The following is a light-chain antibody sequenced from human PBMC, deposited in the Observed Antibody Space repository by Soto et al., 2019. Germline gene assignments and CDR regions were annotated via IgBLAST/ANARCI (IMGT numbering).Light chain of an antibody. V-gene: IGKV3-15*01. CDR3: QQYNDWPHT. CDR2: GAS. J-gene: IGKJ4*01. Sequence: ETVMTQSPATLSVSPGEGDTLSCRASQSVSSNLAWYQQRPGQTPRLLVYGASIRATGMSARFSGSGSGTEFTLPIRSLQSEDFALYYCQQYNDWPHTFGGGTKVEIK. CDR1: QSVSSN.